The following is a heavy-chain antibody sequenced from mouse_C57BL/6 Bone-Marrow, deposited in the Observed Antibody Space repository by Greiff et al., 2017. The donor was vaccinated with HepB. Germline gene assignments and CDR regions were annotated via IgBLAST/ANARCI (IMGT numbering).Heavy chain of an antibody. V-gene: IGHV1-69*01. CDR1: GYTFTSYW. Sequence: QVQLQQPGAELVMPGASVKLSCKASGYTFTSYWMHWVKQRPGQGLEWIGEIDPSDSYTNYNQKFKGKSTLTVDKSSSTPYMQLSSLTSEDSAFYYCARLKHPYYFDYWGQGTTLTVSS. CDR2: IDPSDSYT. J-gene: IGHJ2*01. CDR3: ARLKHPYYFDY. D-gene: IGHD1-3*01.